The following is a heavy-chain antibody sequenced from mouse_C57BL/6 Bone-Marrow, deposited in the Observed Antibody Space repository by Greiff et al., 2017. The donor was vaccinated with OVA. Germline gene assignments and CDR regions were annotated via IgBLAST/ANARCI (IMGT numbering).Heavy chain of an antibody. Sequence: EVMLVESGGGLVQPGGSLKLSCAASGFTFSDYGMAWVRQAPRKGPEWVAFISNLAYSIYYADTVTGRFTISRENAKNTLYLEMSSLRSEDTAMDYCERAGYYDAMDYWGQGTSVTVSS. D-gene: IGHD2-2*01. CDR1: GFTFSDYG. CDR2: ISNLAYSI. CDR3: ERAGYYDAMDY. V-gene: IGHV5-15*04. J-gene: IGHJ4*01.